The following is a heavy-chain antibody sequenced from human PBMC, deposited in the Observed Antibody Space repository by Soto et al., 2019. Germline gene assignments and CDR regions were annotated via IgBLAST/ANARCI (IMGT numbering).Heavy chain of an antibody. CDR3: AKEVWSGPMDV. D-gene: IGHD3-3*01. Sequence: PGGSLRLSCAASGFTFSSAWMNWVRQAPGKGLEWVGRIKRKIEGETTHYAAPVKGRFTISRDDSKNMLFLQMNSLTTEDTAVYYCAKEVWSGPMDVRGQGTTVTVSS. J-gene: IGHJ6*02. CDR1: GFTFSSAW. CDR2: IKRKIEGETT. V-gene: IGHV3-15*07.